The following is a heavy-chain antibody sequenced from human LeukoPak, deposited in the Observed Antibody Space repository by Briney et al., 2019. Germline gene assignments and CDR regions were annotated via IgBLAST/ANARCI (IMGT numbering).Heavy chain of an antibody. J-gene: IGHJ4*02. D-gene: IGHD6-13*01. V-gene: IGHV4-34*01. CDR2: INHSGST. CDR3: ASPIAAAPFFDY. Sequence: SETLSLTCAVYGGSFSGYYWSWIRQPPGKGLEWIGEINHSGSTNYNPSLKSRVTISVDTSKNQFSLKLSSVTAADTAAYYCASPIAAAPFFDYWGQGTLVTVSS. CDR1: GGSFSGYY.